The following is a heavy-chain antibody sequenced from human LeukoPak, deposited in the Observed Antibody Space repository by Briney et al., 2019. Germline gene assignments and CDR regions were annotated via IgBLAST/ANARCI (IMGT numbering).Heavy chain of an antibody. CDR2: INHSGST. J-gene: IGHJ6*03. Sequence: SETLSLTCAVYGGSFSGYYWSWIRQPPGKGLEWIGEINHSGSTNYNPSLKSRVTISVDTSKNQFSLKLSSVTAADTAVYYCARRNRYYYGSGSYPLPRFYMDVWGKGTTVTISS. V-gene: IGHV4-34*01. CDR3: ARRNRYYYGSGSYPLPRFYMDV. D-gene: IGHD3-10*01. CDR1: GGSFSGYY.